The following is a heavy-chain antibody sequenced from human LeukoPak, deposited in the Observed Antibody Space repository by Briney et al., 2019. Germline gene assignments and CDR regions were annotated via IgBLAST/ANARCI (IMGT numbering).Heavy chain of an antibody. D-gene: IGHD4-17*01. CDR1: GFTFSSYA. CDR2: ISISGTKT. CDR3: ANEIRPNDY. V-gene: IGHV3-23*01. Sequence: GGSLRLSCAASGFTFSSYAMTWVRQAPGKGLEWLSAISISGTKTYYGDSVKGRFFISRDNSKNTLYLHMNSLRVEDTGIYYCANEIRPNDYWGQGTLVTVAS. J-gene: IGHJ4*02.